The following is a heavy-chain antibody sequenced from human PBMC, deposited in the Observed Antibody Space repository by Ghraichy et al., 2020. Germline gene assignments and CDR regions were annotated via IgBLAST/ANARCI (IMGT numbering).Heavy chain of an antibody. D-gene: IGHD1-26*01. V-gene: IGHV3-48*03. CDR1: GFTFSDYE. Sequence: LSLTCAASGFTFSDYEMNWVRQAPGKGLEWVSYISGSGTTIYYADSVKGRFTISRDNAQNSLFLQMNSLRAEDTAVYYCAREGGSPKDNFDYWGQGTLVTVSS. CDR2: ISGSGTTI. J-gene: IGHJ4*02. CDR3: AREGGSPKDNFDY.